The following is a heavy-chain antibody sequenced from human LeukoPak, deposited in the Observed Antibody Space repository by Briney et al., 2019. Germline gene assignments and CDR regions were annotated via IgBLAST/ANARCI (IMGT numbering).Heavy chain of an antibody. D-gene: IGHD3-16*01. Sequence: HSGGSLRLSCAASGFTFSSYAMHWVRQAPGKGLEWVAVISYDGSNKYYADSVKGRFTISRDTYKNTLYLQMNSLRAEDTAVYYCVKGGRGFGGSFDIWGQGTMVTVSS. V-gene: IGHV3-30-3*01. CDR2: ISYDGSNK. J-gene: IGHJ3*02. CDR1: GFTFSSYA. CDR3: VKGGRGFGGSFDI.